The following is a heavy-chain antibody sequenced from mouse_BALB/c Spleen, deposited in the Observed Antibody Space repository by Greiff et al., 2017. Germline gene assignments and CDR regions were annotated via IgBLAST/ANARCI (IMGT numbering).Heavy chain of an antibody. J-gene: IGHJ2*01. Sequence: EVKLVESGGGLVKPGGSLKLSCAASGFAFSSYDMSWVRQTPEKRLEWVAYISSGGGSTYYPDTVKGRFTISRDNAKNTLYLQMSSLKSEDTAMYYCASTYYYGSSYFDYWGQGTTLTVSS. CDR2: ISSGGGST. CDR1: GFAFSSYD. D-gene: IGHD1-1*01. CDR3: ASTYYYGSSYFDY. V-gene: IGHV5-12-1*01.